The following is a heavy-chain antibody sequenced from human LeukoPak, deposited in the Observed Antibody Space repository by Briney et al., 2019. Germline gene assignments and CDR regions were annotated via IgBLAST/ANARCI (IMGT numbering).Heavy chain of an antibody. CDR1: GYTFNNHY. CDR2: INPSGGST. Sequence: ASVKVSCKASGYTFNNHYMYWVRQAPGQGLEWMGVINPSGGSTSYAQKFQGRVTITADESTSTAYMELSSLRSEDTAVYYCASGGTLGYDFWSGPGFDYWGQGTLVTVSS. V-gene: IGHV1-46*02. CDR3: ASGGTLGYDFWSGPGFDY. D-gene: IGHD3-3*01. J-gene: IGHJ4*02.